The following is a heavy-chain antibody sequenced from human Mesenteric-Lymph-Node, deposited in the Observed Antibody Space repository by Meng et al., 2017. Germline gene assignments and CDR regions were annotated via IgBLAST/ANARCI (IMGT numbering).Heavy chain of an antibody. CDR2: IFSSDEK. J-gene: IGHJ4*02. V-gene: IGHV2-26*01. D-gene: IGHD5-24*01. CDR1: GFSLSDARVG. CDR3: ARIRGDGFATYYFDS. Sequence: SGPTLVKPTETLTLTCSVSGFSLSDARVGVSWIRQPPGKALEWLAHIFSSDEKSYNRSLMYRLTISKDTSKSQVVLTVTNLDPVDTATYYCARIRGDGFATYYFDSWGQGMLVTVSS.